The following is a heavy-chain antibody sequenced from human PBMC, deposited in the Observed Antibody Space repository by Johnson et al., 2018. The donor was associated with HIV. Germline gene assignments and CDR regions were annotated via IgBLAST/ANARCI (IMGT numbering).Heavy chain of an antibody. CDR1: GFTFKDYD. D-gene: IGHD5-24*01. J-gene: IGHJ3*02. V-gene: IGHV3-30*03. CDR2: ISYDGSRN. CDR3: TTALRGTVTRDGYILDAFDI. Sequence: QEKLVESGGGVVQPGRSLRLSCAASGFTFKDYDMHWVRQAPGKGLEWVAIISYDGSRNYFADSAQGRFTISSDNSMNTLYLQMNSLKTEDTAVYYCTTALRGTVTRDGYILDAFDIWGQGTMVTVSS.